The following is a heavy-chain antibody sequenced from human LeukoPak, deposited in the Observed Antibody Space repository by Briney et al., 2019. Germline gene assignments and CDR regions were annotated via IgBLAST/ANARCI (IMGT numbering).Heavy chain of an antibody. CDR3: ARNIWFGESADAFDI. CDR2: ISGYNGNT. D-gene: IGHD3-10*01. Sequence: ASVTVSFKASGYTFTSYGISWVRQAPGQGREWMGWISGYNGNTNYAQKFQGRVTMTRDKSIRTAYMELSRLTSDDTAVYYCARNIWFGESADAFDIWGQGTMVTVSS. V-gene: IGHV1-18*01. CDR1: GYTFTSYG. J-gene: IGHJ3*02.